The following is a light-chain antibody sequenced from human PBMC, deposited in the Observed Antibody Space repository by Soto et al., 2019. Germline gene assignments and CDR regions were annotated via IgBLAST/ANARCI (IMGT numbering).Light chain of an antibody. CDR2: EVY. Sequence: QSVLTQPPSASGSPGQSVTISCTGTSSDVGGYNYVSWYQHHPGKAPTLIIYEVYKRPSGVPDRFSGSKSGNTDALTVSGLQAEDEADYYCSSYVGTNSYGFGTGTKVTGL. CDR3: SSYVGTNSYG. V-gene: IGLV2-8*01. J-gene: IGLJ1*01. CDR1: SSDVGGYNY.